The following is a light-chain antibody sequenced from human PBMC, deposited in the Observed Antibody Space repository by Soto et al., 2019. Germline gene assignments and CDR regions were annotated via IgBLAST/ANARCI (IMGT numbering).Light chain of an antibody. CDR3: QQYNNWPFS. V-gene: IGKV3-15*01. Sequence: EIVLTQSPDTLAGSPGEVATLSCWASQSVTSNLAWYQQKSGQSPRLLIYDVSNRATGVPARFSGSGSETDFTLTISGLRSEDSAVYFCQQYNNWPFSFGQGTRLEIK. CDR2: DVS. CDR1: QSVTSN. J-gene: IGKJ5*01.